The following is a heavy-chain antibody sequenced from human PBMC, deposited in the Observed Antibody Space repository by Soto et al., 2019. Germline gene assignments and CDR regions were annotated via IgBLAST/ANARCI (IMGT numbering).Heavy chain of an antibody. CDR3: ARDRGPSSGYYPYWFDP. Sequence: QVQLVQSGAEVKKPGSSVKVSCKASGGTFSSYAISWVRQAPGQGLEWMGEIIPIFGTANYAQKFQGRVTINADEATRTAYMELSSLRSEDTAVYYCARDRGPSSGYYPYWFDPWGQGTLVTVSS. CDR2: IIPIFGTA. J-gene: IGHJ5*02. V-gene: IGHV1-69*12. D-gene: IGHD3-22*01. CDR1: GGTFSSYA.